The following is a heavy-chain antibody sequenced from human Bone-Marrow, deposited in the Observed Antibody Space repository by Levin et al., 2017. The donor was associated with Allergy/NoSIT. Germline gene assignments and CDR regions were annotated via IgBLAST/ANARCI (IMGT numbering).Heavy chain of an antibody. CDR2: ISGRGGST. D-gene: IGHD2-2*01. CDR3: AKLDILMVPAAVGGGYYFDY. Sequence: AGGSLRLSCAASGFTFNFYAMTWVRQSPGKGLEWVSGISGRGGSTYYVDSVKGRFTISRDNSQNTLFLQMNSLRAEDTAVYYCAKLDILMVPAAVGGGYYFDYWGQGTRVTVSS. J-gene: IGHJ4*02. V-gene: IGHV3-23*01. CDR1: GFTFNFYA.